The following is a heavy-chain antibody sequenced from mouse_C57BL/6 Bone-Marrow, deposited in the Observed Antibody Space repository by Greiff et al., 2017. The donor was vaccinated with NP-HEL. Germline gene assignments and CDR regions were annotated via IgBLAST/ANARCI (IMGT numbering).Heavy chain of an antibody. J-gene: IGHJ3*01. CDR1: GYTFTSYW. CDR2: IHPNSGST. V-gene: IGHV1-64*01. CDR3: ARDPRRRFAY. Sequence: QVQLQQPGAELVKPGASVKLSCKASGYTFTSYWMHWVKQMPGQGLEWIGMIHPNSGSTNYNEKFKSKATLTVDKSSSTAYMQLSSLTSEDSAVYYCARDPRRRFAYWGQGTLVTVSA.